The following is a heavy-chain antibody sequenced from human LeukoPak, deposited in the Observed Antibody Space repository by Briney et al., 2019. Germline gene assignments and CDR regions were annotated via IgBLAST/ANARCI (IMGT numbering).Heavy chain of an antibody. CDR1: DYPLSSNYF. D-gene: IGHD1-26*01. Sequence: PSETLSLTCAVSDYPLSSNYFWGWIRPPPGKGLEWIRGFYHSGTTYYHPSLKSRATFLLDTSKSQFSLKLTSVSAADTAMYFCAIREDPLEGEEWSFIGDYWGQGILVTVSS. CDR3: AIREDPLEGEEWSFIGDY. CDR2: FYHSGTT. J-gene: IGHJ4*02. V-gene: IGHV4-38-2*01.